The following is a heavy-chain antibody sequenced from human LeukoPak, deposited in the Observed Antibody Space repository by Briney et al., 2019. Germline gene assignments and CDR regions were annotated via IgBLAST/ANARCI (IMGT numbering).Heavy chain of an antibody. J-gene: IGHJ4*02. CDR2: IYPGDSDT. D-gene: IGHD2-15*01. V-gene: IGHV5-51*01. CDR1: GYSYTSYW. Sequence: GESLKISCKSSGYSYTSYWIGWVRQMPGKGLEWMGIIYPGDSDTRYSRSFQGQVTIPADKSLRTAYLQWRSLKASDTSIYFCARLGGPHSPFDNWGQGTRVIVSS. CDR3: ARLGGPHSPFDN.